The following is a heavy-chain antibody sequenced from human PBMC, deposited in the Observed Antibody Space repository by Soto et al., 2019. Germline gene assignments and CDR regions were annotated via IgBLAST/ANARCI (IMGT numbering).Heavy chain of an antibody. D-gene: IGHD6-13*01. V-gene: IGHV1-18*01. J-gene: IGHJ3*02. Sequence: QVQLVQSGAEVKKPGASVKVSCKASGYTFTSYGISWVRQAPGQGLEWMGWISAYNGNTNYAQKLQGRVTMTTDTSTSTAYMALRSLRSDDTAVYYGARSLWKQLDPDDAFDIWGQGTMVTVSS. CDR3: ARSLWKQLDPDDAFDI. CDR1: GYTFTSYG. CDR2: ISAYNGNT.